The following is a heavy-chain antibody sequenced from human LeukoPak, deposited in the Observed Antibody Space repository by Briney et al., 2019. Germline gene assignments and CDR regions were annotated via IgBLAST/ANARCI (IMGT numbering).Heavy chain of an antibody. D-gene: IGHD2-2*01. Sequence: PSETLSLTCAVDGGSFNNYYWSWIRQPPGKGLEWIGYIYYSGSTNYNPSLKSRVTISVDTSKNQFSLKLSSVTAADTAVYYCAREQYQLLVGYYYYYMDVWGKGTTVTVSS. CDR2: IYYSGST. V-gene: IGHV4-59*01. CDR1: GGSFNNYY. J-gene: IGHJ6*03. CDR3: AREQYQLLVGYYYYYMDV.